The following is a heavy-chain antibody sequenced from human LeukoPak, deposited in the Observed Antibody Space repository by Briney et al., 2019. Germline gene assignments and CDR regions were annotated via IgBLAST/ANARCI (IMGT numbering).Heavy chain of an antibody. CDR2: ISGSGGST. V-gene: IGHV3-23*01. Sequence: PGGSLRLSCAASGFTFSSYGMSWVRQAPGKGLEWVSAISGSGGSTYYADSVKGRFTISRDNSKNTLYLQMNSLRAEDTAVYYCAKDCGSYRVFSGAFDIWGQGTMVTVSS. D-gene: IGHD1-26*01. CDR3: AKDCGSYRVFSGAFDI. CDR1: GFTFSSYG. J-gene: IGHJ3*02.